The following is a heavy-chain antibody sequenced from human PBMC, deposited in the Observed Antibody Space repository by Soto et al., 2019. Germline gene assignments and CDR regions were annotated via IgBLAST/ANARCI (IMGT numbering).Heavy chain of an antibody. CDR2: IIPKLGSA. J-gene: IGHJ4*02. D-gene: IGHD2-15*01. CDR3: ARGGGGYTFGADY. Sequence: QVQLVHSGAEVKKPGASVQVSCKASGGGNLRDYRTTWVRQAPGQGLEWMGGIIPKLGSANYAQNLQGRVTITADASTSTVCMELRSPRSEDTAVYYCARGGGGYTFGADYWGQETPVTVSS. CDR1: GGGNLRDYR. V-gene: IGHV1-69*01.